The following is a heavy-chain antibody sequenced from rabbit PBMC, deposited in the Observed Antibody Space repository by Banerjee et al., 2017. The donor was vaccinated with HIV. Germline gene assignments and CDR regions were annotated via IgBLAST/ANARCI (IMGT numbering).Heavy chain of an antibody. D-gene: IGHD7-1*01. V-gene: IGHV1S45*01. Sequence: QEQLEESGGDLVKPEGSLTLTCTASGFSFSSSYWICWVRQAPGKGLEWIGCIYTGSSGSTYYASWAKGRFTISSHNAQNTLYLQLNSLTGADTATYFCVRDGYAGYDSIYYFNLWGPGTLVTVS. CDR3: VRDGYAGYDSIYYFNL. CDR1: GFSFSSSYW. CDR2: IYTGSSGST. J-gene: IGHJ4*01.